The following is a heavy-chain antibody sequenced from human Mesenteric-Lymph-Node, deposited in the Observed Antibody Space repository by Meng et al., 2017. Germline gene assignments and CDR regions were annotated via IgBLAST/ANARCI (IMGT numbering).Heavy chain of an antibody. CDR2: INSDGGTP. D-gene: IGHD4-17*01. V-gene: IGHV3-23*01. CDR3: AKVYGDSTTHFEH. CDR1: GFTFSSYA. J-gene: IGHJ4*02. Sequence: GGSLRLSCAASGFTFSSYAMSWVRQPPGKGLVWVSCINSDGGTPVYADSVKGRFTISRDNSKNTLYLQMNSLRAEDTAVYYCAKVYGDSTTHFEHWGQGALVTVSS.